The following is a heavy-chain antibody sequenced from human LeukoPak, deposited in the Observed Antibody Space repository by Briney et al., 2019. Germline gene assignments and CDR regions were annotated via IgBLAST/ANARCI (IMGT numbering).Heavy chain of an antibody. Sequence: PSETLSLTCAVSGGSISSSNWWSWVRQPPGKGLEWIGEIYHSGSTNYNPSLKSRVTISVDKSKNQFSLKLSSVTAADTAVYYCARDRFFYPGRLFDYWGQGTLVTVSS. CDR1: GGSISSSNW. J-gene: IGHJ4*02. CDR2: IYHSGST. D-gene: IGHD2/OR15-2a*01. CDR3: ARDRFFYPGRLFDY. V-gene: IGHV4-4*02.